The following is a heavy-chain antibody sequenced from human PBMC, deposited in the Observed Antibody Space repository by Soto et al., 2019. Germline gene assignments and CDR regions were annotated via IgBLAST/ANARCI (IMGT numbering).Heavy chain of an antibody. CDR3: ARRGPLRGRAD. CDR2: INHDESSS. V-gene: IGHV3-74*01. J-gene: IGHJ4*02. Sequence: EVQLVESGGGLVQTGGALRLSCAASGFTFSSYWMHWVRQAPGKGLVWVSRINHDESSSTYVDSVRGRFTISRDNAKNTLYLQMNSLRDEDTAVYYFARRGPLRGRADWGQGTLVTVAS. D-gene: IGHD1-26*01. CDR1: GFTFSSYW.